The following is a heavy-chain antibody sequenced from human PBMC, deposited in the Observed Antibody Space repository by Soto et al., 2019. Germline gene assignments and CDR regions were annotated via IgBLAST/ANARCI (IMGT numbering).Heavy chain of an antibody. CDR1: GFTFSSYA. Sequence: GGSLRLSCAASGFTFSSYAMHWVRQAPGKGLEWVAVISYDGSNKYYADSVKGRFTISRDNSKNTLYLQMNSLRAEDTAVYYCARASEDIAVAGSWEFDYWGQGTLVTVSS. V-gene: IGHV3-30-3*01. J-gene: IGHJ4*02. D-gene: IGHD6-19*01. CDR2: ISYDGSNK. CDR3: ARASEDIAVAGSWEFDY.